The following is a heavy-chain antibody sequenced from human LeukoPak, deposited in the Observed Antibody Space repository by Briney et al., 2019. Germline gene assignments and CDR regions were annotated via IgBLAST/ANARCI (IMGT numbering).Heavy chain of an antibody. J-gene: IGHJ4*02. Sequence: PGGSLRLSCAASGFTFSSYWMSWVRQAPGKGLEWVANIKQDGSEKYYVDSVKGRFTISRDNAKNSLYLQMNSLRAEDTAVYYCARAGNHDYGDYVLGYWGQGTLVTVSS. CDR1: GFTFSSYW. CDR3: ARAGNHDYGDYVLGY. D-gene: IGHD4-17*01. V-gene: IGHV3-7*01. CDR2: IKQDGSEK.